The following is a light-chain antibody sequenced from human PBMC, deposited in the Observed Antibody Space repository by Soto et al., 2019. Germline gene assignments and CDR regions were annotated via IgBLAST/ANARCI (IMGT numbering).Light chain of an antibody. V-gene: IGKV1-39*01. J-gene: IGKJ1*01. CDR2: TTS. CDR3: QQSYSRPRT. Sequence: DIQMTQSPSSLSASVGDRVTITCRASQSISSYLNWYRQRPGKAPNLLIYTTSNLESGVPSRFSGSGSGTDFTLTISSLQPEDVATYFCQQSYSRPRTFGQGTKVDIK. CDR1: QSISSY.